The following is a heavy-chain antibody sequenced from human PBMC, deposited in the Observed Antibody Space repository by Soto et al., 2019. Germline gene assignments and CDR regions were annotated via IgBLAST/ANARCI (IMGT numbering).Heavy chain of an antibody. Sequence: PGGSLRLSCAASGFTFSSYSMNWVRQAPGKGLEWVSSISSSSSYIYYADSVKGRFTISRDNAKNSLYLQMNSLRAEDTAVYYCAREGSSWTRGSFDYWGQGTLVTVSS. CDR3: AREGSSWTRGSFDY. CDR2: ISSSSSYI. V-gene: IGHV3-21*01. CDR1: GFTFSSYS. J-gene: IGHJ4*02. D-gene: IGHD6-13*01.